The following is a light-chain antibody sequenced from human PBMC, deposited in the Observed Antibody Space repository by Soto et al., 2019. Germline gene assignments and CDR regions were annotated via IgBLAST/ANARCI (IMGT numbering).Light chain of an antibody. J-gene: IGKJ1*01. CDR3: LQDYNYPST. Sequence: AIQMTEAPASLSSSVRDSVTITFLASQGIRNDLAWYQQKPGKAPNLLMYAASSLQSGVPSRFSGSGSGTDFTLTISSLQPEDFATYYCLQDYNYPSTFGQGTKVDIK. CDR2: AAS. CDR1: QGIRND. V-gene: IGKV1-6*01.